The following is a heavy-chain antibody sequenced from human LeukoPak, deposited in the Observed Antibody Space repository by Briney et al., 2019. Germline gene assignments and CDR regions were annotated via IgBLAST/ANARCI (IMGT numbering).Heavy chain of an antibody. CDR2: IYYSGST. J-gene: IGHJ3*02. CDR3: ARGLTSYSNYGVDAFDI. V-gene: IGHV4-59*01. Sequence: PSETLSLTCTVSGGSISSYYWSWIRQPPGKGLEWIGYIYYSGSTNYNPSLKSRVTISVDTSKNQFSLKLSSVTAADTAVYYCARGLTSYSNYGVDAFDIWGRGTMVTVSS. D-gene: IGHD4-4*01. CDR1: GGSISSYY.